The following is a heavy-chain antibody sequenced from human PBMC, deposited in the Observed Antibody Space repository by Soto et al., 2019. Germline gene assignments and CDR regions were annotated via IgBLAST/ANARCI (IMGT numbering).Heavy chain of an antibody. D-gene: IGHD6-6*01. V-gene: IGHV1-69*13. J-gene: IGHJ6*02. CDR2: IIPIFGTA. CDR3: ARLIAANKNYYYYGMDV. Sequence: SVKVSCKASGGTLSSYAISWVRQAPGQGLEWMGGIIPIFGTANYAQKFQGRVTITADESTSTAYMELSSLRSEDTAVYYCARLIAANKNYYYYGMDVWGQGTTVTVSS. CDR1: GGTLSSYA.